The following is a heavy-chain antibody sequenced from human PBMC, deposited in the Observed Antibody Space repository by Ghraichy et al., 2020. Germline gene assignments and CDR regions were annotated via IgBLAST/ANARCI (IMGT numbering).Heavy chain of an antibody. D-gene: IGHD6-13*01. CDR3: AKDVVGYSSSCPDY. Sequence: GGSLRLSCAASGFTFSYYGMHWVRQAPGKGLEWVAVISYDGSNKYYADSVKGRFIISRDNSKNTLYLQMNSLRAEDTAVYFCAKDVVGYSSSCPDYWGQGTLVTVSS. CDR2: ISYDGSNK. V-gene: IGHV3-30*18. CDR1: GFTFSYYG. J-gene: IGHJ4*02.